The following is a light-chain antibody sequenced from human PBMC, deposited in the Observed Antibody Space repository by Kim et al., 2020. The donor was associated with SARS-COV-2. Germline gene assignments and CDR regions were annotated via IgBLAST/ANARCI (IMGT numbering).Light chain of an antibody. CDR1: SSDVVGYNY. CDR3: SSYTSSSTLV. CDR2: DVS. J-gene: IGLJ3*02. V-gene: IGLV2-14*04. Sequence: GQPITTPSTGTSSDVVGYNYVSWYQQHPGKAPKLMIYDVSKRPAGVSNRFSCSNSGNTASLTISGLQAEDEADYYCSSYTSSSTLVFGGGTQLTVL.